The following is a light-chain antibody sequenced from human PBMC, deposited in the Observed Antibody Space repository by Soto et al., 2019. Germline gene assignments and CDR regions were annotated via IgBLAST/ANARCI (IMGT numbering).Light chain of an antibody. CDR1: SSDVGGYNY. CDR3: SSFTSINTWV. J-gene: IGLJ3*02. V-gene: IGLV2-14*01. CDR2: EVS. Sequence: QSALTQPASVSGSPGQSITISCTGTSSDVGGYNYVSWYQQHPGKAPKLMINEVSNRPSGVSNRFSVSKSGNTASLTISGLQAEDEADYYCSSFTSINTWVFGGGTKVTVL.